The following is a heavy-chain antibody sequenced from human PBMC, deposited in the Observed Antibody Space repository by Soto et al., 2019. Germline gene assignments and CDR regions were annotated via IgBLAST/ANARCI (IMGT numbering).Heavy chain of an antibody. V-gene: IGHV3-74*01. J-gene: IGHJ4*02. CDR3: ARGGLRYFDWLLYPDYFDY. Sequence: GGSLRLSCAASGFTFSSYWMHWVRQAPGKGLVWVSRINSDGSSTSYADSVKGRFTISRDNAKNTLYLQMNSLRAEDTAVYYCARGGLRYFDWLLYPDYFDYWGQGTLVTVSS. CDR2: INSDGSST. D-gene: IGHD3-9*01. CDR1: GFTFSSYW.